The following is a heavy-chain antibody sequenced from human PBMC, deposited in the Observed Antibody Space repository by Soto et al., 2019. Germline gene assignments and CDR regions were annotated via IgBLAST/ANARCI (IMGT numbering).Heavy chain of an antibody. J-gene: IGHJ4*02. V-gene: IGHV3-30*18. CDR3: AKALHNYYDSSGYYYEPFVGFDY. CDR1: GFTFSSYG. CDR2: ISYDGSNK. Sequence: GGSLRLSCAASGFTFSSYGMHWVRQAPGKGLEWVAVISYDGSNKYYADSVKGRFTISRDNSKNTLYLQMNSLRAEDTAVYYCAKALHNYYDSSGYYYEPFVGFDYWGQGTLVTISS. D-gene: IGHD3-22*01.